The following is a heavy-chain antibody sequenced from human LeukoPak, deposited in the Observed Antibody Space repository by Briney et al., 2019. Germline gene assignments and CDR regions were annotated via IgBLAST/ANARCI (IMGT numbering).Heavy chain of an antibody. Sequence: GGSLRLSCAASGFTVSSNYMSWVRQAPGKGLEWVSVIYSGGSTYYADSVKGRFTISRDNSKNTLYLQMNSLRAEDTAVYYCAKRSSSGNYYMPLHYFDYWGQGTLVTVSS. D-gene: IGHD1-26*01. CDR3: AKRSSSGNYYMPLHYFDY. CDR2: IYSGGST. CDR1: GFTVSSNY. V-gene: IGHV3-53*01. J-gene: IGHJ4*02.